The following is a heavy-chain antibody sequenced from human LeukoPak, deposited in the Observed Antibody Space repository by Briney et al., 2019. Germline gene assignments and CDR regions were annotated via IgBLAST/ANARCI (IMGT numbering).Heavy chain of an antibody. CDR1: GYTFTSCG. V-gene: IGHV1-69*13. J-gene: IGHJ6*03. CDR2: IIPIFGTA. CDR3: ATKLKNSYGYKPNYYYMDV. Sequence: RASVKVSCKASGYTFTSCGISWVRQAPGQGLEWMGGIIPIFGTANYAQKFQGRVTITADESTSTAYMELSSLRSEDTAVYYCATKLKNSYGYKPNYYYMDVWGKGTTVTVSS. D-gene: IGHD5-18*01.